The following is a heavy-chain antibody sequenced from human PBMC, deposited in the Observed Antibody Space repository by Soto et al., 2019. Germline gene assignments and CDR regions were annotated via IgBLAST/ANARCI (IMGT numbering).Heavy chain of an antibody. CDR1: GYVFTGYY. D-gene: IGHD3-22*01. CDR3: MRGASDRDSSGYPYYFDP. CDR2: INCRSGGT. V-gene: IGHV1-2*02. J-gene: IGHJ4*02. Sequence: XSVKVSCSTSGYVFTGYYLHWVRQAPGQGLEWMGWINCRSGGTTYTQKFQGRVTLTMDTSTSTAYMELSSLISDDTALYYCMRGASDRDSSGYPYYFDPWGQGTLVTVSS.